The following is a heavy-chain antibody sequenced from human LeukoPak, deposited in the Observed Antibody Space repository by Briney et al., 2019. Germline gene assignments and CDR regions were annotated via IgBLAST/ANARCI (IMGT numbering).Heavy chain of an antibody. V-gene: IGHV4-31*03. Sequence: SQTLSLTCTVSGGSISSGGYYWSWIRQHPGKGLEWIGYIYYSGSTCYNPSLRSRITISLDTSKNQFSLKLSSVIAADTAVYYCARLRHNGYSYGYVDYWGQGTLVTVSS. J-gene: IGHJ4*02. D-gene: IGHD5-18*01. CDR2: IYYSGST. CDR1: GGSISSGGYY. CDR3: ARLRHNGYSYGYVDY.